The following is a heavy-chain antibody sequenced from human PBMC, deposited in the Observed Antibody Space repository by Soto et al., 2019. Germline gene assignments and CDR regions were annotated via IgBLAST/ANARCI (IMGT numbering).Heavy chain of an antibody. CDR1: GFTFSDYY. CDR3: ARIGIAVEAFDI. J-gene: IGHJ3*02. D-gene: IGHD6-19*01. Sequence: GGSLRLSCAASGFTFSDYYMSWIRKAPGKGLEWVSYISSSSSYTNYADSVKGRFTISRDNAKNSLYLQMNSLRAEDTAVYYCARIGIAVEAFDIWGQGTMVTVSS. V-gene: IGHV3-11*06. CDR2: ISSSSSYT.